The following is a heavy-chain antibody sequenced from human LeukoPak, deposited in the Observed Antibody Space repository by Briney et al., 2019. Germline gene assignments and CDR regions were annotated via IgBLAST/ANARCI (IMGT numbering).Heavy chain of an antibody. Sequence: GGSLRLSCEGSGFMFGKHGLIWVRQAPGKGLDWLSFSGPSGGTRPYADSVKGRFTISRDNAENSVFLQMNSLRVEDTAVYYCARVSPMTDGAFDLWGQGVMVTVSS. CDR1: GFMFGKHG. J-gene: IGHJ3*01. D-gene: IGHD2-21*02. CDR3: ARVSPMTDGAFDL. V-gene: IGHV3-48*03. CDR2: SGPSGGTR.